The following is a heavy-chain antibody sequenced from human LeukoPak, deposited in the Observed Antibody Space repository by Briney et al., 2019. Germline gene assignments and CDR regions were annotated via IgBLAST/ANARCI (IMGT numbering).Heavy chain of an antibody. V-gene: IGHV3-23*01. CDR1: GFTFSSYG. CDR3: ARDPLMPNAFDI. D-gene: IGHD2-2*01. CDR2: ISGSGGST. Sequence: GGSLRLSCAASGFTFSSYGMSWVRQAPGKGLEWVSAISGSGGSTYYADSVKGRFTISRDNSKNTLYLQMNSLRAEDTAVYYCARDPLMPNAFDIWGQGTMVTVSS. J-gene: IGHJ3*02.